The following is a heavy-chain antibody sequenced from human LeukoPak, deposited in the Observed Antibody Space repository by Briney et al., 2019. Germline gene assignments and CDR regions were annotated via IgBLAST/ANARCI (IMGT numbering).Heavy chain of an antibody. CDR3: ANTYSSGWYGGDY. Sequence: SETLSLTCAVYGRSLTGYYWSWVRQPPGRGLEWIGEITHSGSTNYNPSLKSRVSISADTSKIHFSLKLNSVTAADTAVYYCANTYSSGWYGGDYWGQGTLVTVSS. V-gene: IGHV4-34*01. J-gene: IGHJ4*02. CDR1: GRSLTGYY. D-gene: IGHD6-19*01. CDR2: ITHSGST.